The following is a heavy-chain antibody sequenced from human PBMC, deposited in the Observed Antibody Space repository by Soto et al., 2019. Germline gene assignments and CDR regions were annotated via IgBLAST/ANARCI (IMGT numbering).Heavy chain of an antibody. Sequence: QVQLQESGPGLVKPSQTLSLTCTVSGGSISSGGYYWSWIRQHPGKGLEWIGHIYYSGSTYYNPSLKSGVTISVETSRNQCSLKLSSVTAAETAVYYCAREEQGYDYGVWEYYFDYWGQGTLVTVSS. V-gene: IGHV4-31*03. CDR3: AREEQGYDYGVWEYYFDY. J-gene: IGHJ4*02. D-gene: IGHD5-12*01. CDR1: GGSISSGGYY. CDR2: IYYSGST.